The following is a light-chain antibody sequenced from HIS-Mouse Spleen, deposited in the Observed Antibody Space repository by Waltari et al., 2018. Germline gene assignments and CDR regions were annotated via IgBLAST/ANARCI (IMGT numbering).Light chain of an antibody. CDR3: QVWDSSSDHVV. V-gene: IGLV3-21*03. CDR1: NIGSKS. Sequence: SYVLTQPPSVSVAPGKTARITCGGNNIGSKSVHWYQQKPGQAPVLVVYDDSDRPSGFPDRVSGSNSGNTATLTISRVEAGDEADYYCQVWDSSSDHVVFGGGTKLTVL. CDR2: DDS. J-gene: IGLJ2*01.